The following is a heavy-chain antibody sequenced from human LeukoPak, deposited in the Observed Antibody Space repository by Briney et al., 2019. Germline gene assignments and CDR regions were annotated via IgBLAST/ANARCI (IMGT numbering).Heavy chain of an antibody. CDR3: ARRITMIDPGGPSDL. Sequence: PSETLSLTCAVYGGSFSGYYWSWTRQPPGKGLEWIGEINHSGSTNYNPSLKSRVTISVDTSKNQFSLKLSSVTAADTAVYYCARRITMIDPGGPSDLWGRGTLVTVSS. CDR1: GGSFSGYY. J-gene: IGHJ2*01. CDR2: INHSGST. V-gene: IGHV4-34*01. D-gene: IGHD3-22*01.